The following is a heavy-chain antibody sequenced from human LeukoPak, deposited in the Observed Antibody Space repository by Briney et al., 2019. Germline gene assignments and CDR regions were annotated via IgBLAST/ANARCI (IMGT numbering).Heavy chain of an antibody. CDR2: INTDGSST. V-gene: IGHV3-74*01. J-gene: IGHJ4*02. Sequence: GGSLRLSCAASGFTFSSYWMHWVRQAPGKGLVWVSRINTDGSSTSYADSVKGRFTISRDNAKNTLYLQMNSLRAEDTAVYYCARTESSGYSGYDSYFDYWGQGTLVTVSS. D-gene: IGHD5-12*01. CDR3: ARTESSGYSGYDSYFDY. CDR1: GFTFSSYW.